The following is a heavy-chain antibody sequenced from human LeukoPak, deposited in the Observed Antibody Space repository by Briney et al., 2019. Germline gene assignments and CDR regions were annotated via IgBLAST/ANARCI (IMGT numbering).Heavy chain of an antibody. Sequence: ASVKVSCKSSGYTFTSYDINGVGQASGQVLEWMGWMNPNSGNTGYAQKFQGRVTMTRNTSISTAYMELSSLRSEDTAVYYCARARPGYCTNGVCYFRRFDYWGQGTLVTVSS. J-gene: IGHJ4*02. CDR3: ARARPGYCTNGVCYFRRFDY. CDR2: MNPNSGNT. CDR1: GYTFTSYD. V-gene: IGHV1-8*01. D-gene: IGHD2-8*01.